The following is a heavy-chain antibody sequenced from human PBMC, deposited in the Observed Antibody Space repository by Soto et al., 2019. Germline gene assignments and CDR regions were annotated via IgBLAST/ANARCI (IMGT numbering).Heavy chain of an antibody. D-gene: IGHD5-18*01. V-gene: IGHV4-39*02. J-gene: IGHJ4*02. CDR3: AREYSHGHRMFDY. Sequence: QLQLQESGPGLVKPSETLSLTCTVSGGSISSSSYYWGWIRQPPGKGLEWIGSIYYSGSTYYNPSLTRRVTTPVDTPKNQFSLKLSSVTAADTAVYYCAREYSHGHRMFDYWGQGTLVTVSS. CDR1: GGSISSSSYY. CDR2: IYYSGST.